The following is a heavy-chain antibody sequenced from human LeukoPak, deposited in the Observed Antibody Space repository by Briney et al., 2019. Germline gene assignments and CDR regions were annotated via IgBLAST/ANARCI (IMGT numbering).Heavy chain of an antibody. V-gene: IGHV1-2*02. CDR1: GYTFACYY. D-gene: IGHD6-19*01. CDR3: ARDTGPQWLVQYYYYMDV. CDR2: INPNSGGT. Sequence: GASVKVSCKASGYTFACYYMHWVRQAPGQGLEWMGWINPNSGGTNYAQKFQGRVTMTRDTSISTAYMELSRLRSDDTAVYYCARDTGPQWLVQYYYYMDVWGKGTTVTVSS. J-gene: IGHJ6*03.